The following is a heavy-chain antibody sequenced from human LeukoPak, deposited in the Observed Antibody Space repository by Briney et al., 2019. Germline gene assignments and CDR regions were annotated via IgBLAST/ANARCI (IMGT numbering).Heavy chain of an antibody. CDR1: GFTFRNNW. CDR2: INSDGSST. D-gene: IGHD1-26*01. J-gene: IGHJ4*02. CDR3: ARATGSYYSLGY. V-gene: IGHV3-74*01. Sequence: LAGGSLRLSCAASGFTFRNNWTTWVRQAPGKGLVWVSRINSDGSSTSYADSVKGRFTVSRDNAKNTLYLQMNSLRAEDTAVYYCARATGSYYSLGYWGQGTLVTVSS.